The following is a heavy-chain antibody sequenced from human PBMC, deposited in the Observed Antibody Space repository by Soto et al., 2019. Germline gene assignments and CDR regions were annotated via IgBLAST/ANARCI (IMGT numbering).Heavy chain of an antibody. J-gene: IGHJ6*02. D-gene: IGHD2-2*01. CDR2: LHSSGTT. CDR3: ARHDWSRFYGMDV. Sequence: SETLSLTCTVSGHSISSSSYYWGWFRQSPGKGLEWIGSLHSSGTTYYNPSLKSRVTIFVDTSKNQFSLRAYSVTDADTAVYYCARHDWSRFYGMDVWGQGTTVTVSS. V-gene: IGHV4-39*01. CDR1: GHSISSSSYY.